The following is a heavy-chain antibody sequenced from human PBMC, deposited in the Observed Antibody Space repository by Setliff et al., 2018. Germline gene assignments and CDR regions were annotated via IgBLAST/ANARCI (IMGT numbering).Heavy chain of an antibody. CDR3: ATNPPKGPSGGYYYDDPYYYYMDV. CDR1: GFTFSDHY. Sequence: LSLTCAASGFTFSDHYMTWIRQAPGKGLEWVSYISSSGSTTLYADSVRGRFSISRDNIKNSLYLQMNSLRSEDTAVYYCATNPPKGPSGGYYYDDPYYYYMDVWGKGTTVTVSS. D-gene: IGHD3-22*01. V-gene: IGHV3-11*01. CDR2: ISSSGSTT. J-gene: IGHJ6*03.